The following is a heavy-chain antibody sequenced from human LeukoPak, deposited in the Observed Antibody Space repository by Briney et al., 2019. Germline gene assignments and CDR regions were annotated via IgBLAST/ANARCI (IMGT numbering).Heavy chain of an antibody. Sequence: ASVKVSCKVSGSTLTELSMHWVRQAPGEGLEWMGGFDPEDGEAIYAQKFQGRVTMTEDTSTDTVYMELTSLRSEDTAVYYCARSRSAMIVVSNAFDIWGQGTMVTVSS. V-gene: IGHV1-24*01. CDR1: GSTLTELS. CDR3: ARSRSAMIVVSNAFDI. J-gene: IGHJ3*02. CDR2: FDPEDGEA. D-gene: IGHD3-22*01.